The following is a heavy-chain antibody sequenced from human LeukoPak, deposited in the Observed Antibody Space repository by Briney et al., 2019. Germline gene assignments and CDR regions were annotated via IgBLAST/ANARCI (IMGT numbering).Heavy chain of an antibody. CDR2: ISWNSGSI. D-gene: IGHD1-7*01. J-gene: IGHJ4*02. CDR1: GFTFEDYA. Sequence: PGRSLRLSCAASGFTFEDYAMHWVRQAPGKGLEWVSGISWNSGSIGYADSVKGRFTISRDNAKNSLYLQMNSLRAEDTALYYCAKDLTGTTPDFDYWGQGTLVTVSS. CDR3: AKDLTGTTPDFDY. V-gene: IGHV3-9*01.